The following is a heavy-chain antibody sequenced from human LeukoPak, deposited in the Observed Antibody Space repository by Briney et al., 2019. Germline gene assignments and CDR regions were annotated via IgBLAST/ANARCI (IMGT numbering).Heavy chain of an antibody. Sequence: GGSLRLSCAASGFTFSSYAMHWVRQAPGKGLEWVAVISYGGSNKYYADSVKGRFTISRDNSKNTLYLQMNSLRAEDTAVYYCARDLAKTVGATPDYWGQGTLVTVSS. CDR3: ARDLAKTVGATPDY. CDR1: GFTFSSYA. D-gene: IGHD1-26*01. V-gene: IGHV3-30-3*01. J-gene: IGHJ4*02. CDR2: ISYGGSNK.